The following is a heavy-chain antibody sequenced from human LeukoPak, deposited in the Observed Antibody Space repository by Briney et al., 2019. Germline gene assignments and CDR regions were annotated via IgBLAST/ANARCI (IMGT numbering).Heavy chain of an antibody. Sequence: SETLSLTCTVSGGSISSYYWSWIRQPPGKGLEWIGYIYTSGSTNYNPSLKSRVTISVDTSKNQFSLKLSSVTAADTAVYYCARHLLGYCSGGSCFWFDPWGQGTLVTVSS. D-gene: IGHD2-15*01. CDR1: GGSISSYY. J-gene: IGHJ5*02. CDR2: IYTSGST. V-gene: IGHV4-4*08. CDR3: ARHLLGYCSGGSCFWFDP.